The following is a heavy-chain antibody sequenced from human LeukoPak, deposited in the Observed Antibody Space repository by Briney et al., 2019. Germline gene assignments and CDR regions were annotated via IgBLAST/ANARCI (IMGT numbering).Heavy chain of an antibody. CDR1: GFTVSSNY. V-gene: IGHV3-53*01. Sequence: PGGSLRLSCAASGFTVSSNYMSWVRQAPGKGLEWVSVIYSGGSTYYADSVKGRFTISRDNSKNTLYLQMNSLRAEDTAVYYCARDRMVATIDGYHYYYGMDVWGQGTTVTVSS. J-gene: IGHJ6*02. CDR3: ARDRMVATIDGYHYYYGMDV. CDR2: IYSGGST. D-gene: IGHD5-12*01.